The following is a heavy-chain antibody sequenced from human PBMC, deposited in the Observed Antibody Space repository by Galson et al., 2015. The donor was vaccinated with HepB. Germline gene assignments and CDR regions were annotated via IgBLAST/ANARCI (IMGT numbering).Heavy chain of an antibody. Sequence: SCKASGYTFTSYGLSWVRQAPGQGLEWMGWISADNGKRNYAQKLQGRLTMTTDTSTFTAYMELRSLRSDDTAVYYCARNNRFQWELPNYWGQGTLVTVSS. CDR1: GYTFTSYG. V-gene: IGHV1-18*01. J-gene: IGHJ4*02. CDR2: ISADNGKR. D-gene: IGHD1-26*01. CDR3: ARNNRFQWELPNY.